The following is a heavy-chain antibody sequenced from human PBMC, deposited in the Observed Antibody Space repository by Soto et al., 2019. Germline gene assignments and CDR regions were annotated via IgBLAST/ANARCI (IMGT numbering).Heavy chain of an antibody. D-gene: IGHD3-22*01. CDR1: GDTFTTYT. CDR2: IIAVGSTE. J-gene: IGHJ5*01. Sequence: QVPLVXSXXEVXXPGSSXKVSCKASGDTFTTYTINXXXQAPGQGLEWMGRIIAVGSTETYXQXXXXXXXXXXXXXXXXXXMELSSLRPEDTAVYYCATANYYESFFDSWGQXTLVTVSS. CDR3: ATANYYESFFDS. V-gene: IGHV1-69*08.